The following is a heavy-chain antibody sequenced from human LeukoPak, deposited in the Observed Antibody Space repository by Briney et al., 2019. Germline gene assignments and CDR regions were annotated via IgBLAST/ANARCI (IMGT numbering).Heavy chain of an antibody. D-gene: IGHD4-17*01. J-gene: IGHJ3*02. V-gene: IGHV1-24*01. CDR1: GYSFTGYY. CDR3: ATDFRMTTDTLGAFDI. CDR2: FDPEDGET. Sequence: ASVKVSCKASGYSFTGYYMHWVRQAPGQGLEWMGGFDPEDGETIYAQKFQGRVTMTEDTSTDTAYMELSSLRSEDTAVYYCATDFRMTTDTLGAFDIWGQGTMVTVSS.